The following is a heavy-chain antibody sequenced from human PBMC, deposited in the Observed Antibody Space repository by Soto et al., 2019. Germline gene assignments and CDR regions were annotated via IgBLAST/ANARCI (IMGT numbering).Heavy chain of an antibody. D-gene: IGHD3-3*01. CDR2: IKQDGSEK. CDR1: GFTFSSYW. J-gene: IGHJ2*01. V-gene: IGHV3-7*03. CDR3: ARDGDTIFGVVITDWYFDL. Sequence: GSLRLSCAASGFTFSSYWMSWVRQAPGKGLEWVANIKQDGSEKYYVDSVKGRFTISRDNAKNSLYLQMNSLRAEDTAVYYCARDGDTIFGVVITDWYFDLWGRGTLVTVSS.